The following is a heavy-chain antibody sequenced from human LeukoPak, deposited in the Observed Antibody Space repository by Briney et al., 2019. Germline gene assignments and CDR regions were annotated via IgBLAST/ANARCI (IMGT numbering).Heavy chain of an antibody. J-gene: IGHJ4*02. Sequence: GASVKVSCKGSGNTFSGSYVHWVRQAPDQGLEWMGWIDPNSAGTNTNYAQKFQDRVTFTRDASVSAAYMELSRLTTDDTAVYYCARQHWPDKFVDFWDQGTLVTVSS. D-gene: IGHD1-1*01. CDR2: IDPNSAGTNT. CDR3: ARQHWPDKFVDF. CDR1: GNTFSGSY. V-gene: IGHV1-2*02.